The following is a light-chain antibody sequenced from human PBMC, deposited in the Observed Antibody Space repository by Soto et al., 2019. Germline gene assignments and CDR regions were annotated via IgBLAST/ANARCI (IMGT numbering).Light chain of an antibody. CDR2: DVS. CDR3: CSYAGSYTYVV. Sequence: QSALTQPRSVSGSPGQSVTISCTGTSGDVGHYNYVSWYQQQPGKAPKLMVYDVSNRPSGVPDRFSGSKSGNTASLTISGLQAEDEADYYCCSYAGSYTYVVFGGGTKVTVL. V-gene: IGLV2-11*01. J-gene: IGLJ2*01. CDR1: SGDVGHYNY.